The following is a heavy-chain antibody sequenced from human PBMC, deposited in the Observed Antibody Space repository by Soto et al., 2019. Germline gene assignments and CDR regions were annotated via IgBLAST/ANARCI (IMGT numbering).Heavy chain of an antibody. V-gene: IGHV3-23*01. CDR3: ALRGYNSYFFDY. CDR1: GFTLSSFA. Sequence: PGGSLRLSCAASGFTLSSFAMSWVRQAPGKGLEWVSIISATGASTNYADSVKGRFTLSRDSSKNTLYLQMNSLRAEDTAVYYCALRGYNSYFFDYWGQGTLVTVSS. J-gene: IGHJ4*02. CDR2: ISATGAST. D-gene: IGHD5-12*01.